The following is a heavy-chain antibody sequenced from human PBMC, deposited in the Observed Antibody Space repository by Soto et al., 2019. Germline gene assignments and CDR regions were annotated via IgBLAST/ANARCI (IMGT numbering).Heavy chain of an antibody. CDR3: AKNGQPPYYYYGLDV. J-gene: IGHJ6*02. CDR2: ISGYNGDT. D-gene: IGHD2-8*01. Sequence: ASVKVSCKASGYTFTRYGMSWVRQAPGQGLEWMGWISGYNGDTNYAQKFQGRVSMTIDTSTTTAYMELRSLRSDDTAVYYCAKNGQPPYYYYGLDVWGQGTKVTVSS. V-gene: IGHV1-18*01. CDR1: GYTFTRYG.